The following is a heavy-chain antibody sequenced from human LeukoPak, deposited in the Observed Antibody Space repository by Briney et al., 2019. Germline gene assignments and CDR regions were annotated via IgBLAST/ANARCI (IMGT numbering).Heavy chain of an antibody. J-gene: IGHJ5*02. Sequence: SVKVSCKASGGTFSSYAISWVRQAPGQGLEWMGGIIPIFGTAKYAQMFQGRVTITADESTSTAYMELSSLRSEDTAVYYCARVGASSGYYNWFDPWGQGTLVTVSS. CDR3: ARVGASSGYYNWFDP. CDR1: GGTFSSYA. D-gene: IGHD3-22*01. CDR2: IIPIFGTA. V-gene: IGHV1-69*01.